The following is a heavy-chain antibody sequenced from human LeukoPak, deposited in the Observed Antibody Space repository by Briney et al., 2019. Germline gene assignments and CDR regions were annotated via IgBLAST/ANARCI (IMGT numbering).Heavy chain of an antibody. D-gene: IGHD5-24*01. J-gene: IGHJ3*02. Sequence: GASVKVSCKASGYTFTGYYMHWVRQAPGPGLEWMGWINLNSGGTNYAQKFQGRVIMTWDTSISTAYMELSRLRSDDTAVYYCAREMATARDAFDIWGQGTMVTVSS. V-gene: IGHV1-2*02. CDR1: GYTFTGYY. CDR3: AREMATARDAFDI. CDR2: INLNSGGT.